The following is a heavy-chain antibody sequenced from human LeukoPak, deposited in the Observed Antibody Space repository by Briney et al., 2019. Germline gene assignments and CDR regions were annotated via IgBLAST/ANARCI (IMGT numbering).Heavy chain of an antibody. V-gene: IGHV3-7*05. CDR3: ARDPYSSSWSYGMDV. CDR2: IKQDGSEE. CDR1: GFTFSNYW. Sequence: PGGSLRLSCTASGFTFSNYWMSWVRQTPEKGLEWLANIKQDGSEEVYVDSVRGRFTVSRDNAQSSLYLEMTRLRAEETAVYYCARDPYSSSWSYGMDVWGQGTTVTVSS. D-gene: IGHD6-13*01. J-gene: IGHJ6*02.